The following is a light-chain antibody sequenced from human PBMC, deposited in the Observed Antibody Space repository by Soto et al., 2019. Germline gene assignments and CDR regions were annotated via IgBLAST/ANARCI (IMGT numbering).Light chain of an antibody. J-gene: IGKJ4*01. Sequence: IVMTQSPATLSVSPGERATFSCRASQNIRTNLAWYQQKPGQVPRLLIYGASTRATGAPARFSGSGSGTEFILTISSLQSEDFAIYYCQQYNNWLLTFGGGTKVDIK. CDR1: QNIRTN. V-gene: IGKV3-15*01. CDR2: GAS. CDR3: QQYNNWLLT.